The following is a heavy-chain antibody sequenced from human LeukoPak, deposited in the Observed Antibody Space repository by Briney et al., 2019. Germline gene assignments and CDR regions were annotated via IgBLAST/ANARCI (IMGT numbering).Heavy chain of an antibody. J-gene: IGHJ4*02. D-gene: IGHD6-13*01. V-gene: IGHV4-38-2*02. Sequence: SETLSLTCTVSGYSISSGYYWGWIRQPPGKGLEWIGSIYHSGSTYYNPSLRSRVTISVDTSKNQFSLKLNSVTAADTAMYYCARDGSPLVSSSWYSYWGQGTLVTVSS. CDR2: IYHSGST. CDR1: GYSISSGYY. CDR3: ARDGSPLVSSSWYSY.